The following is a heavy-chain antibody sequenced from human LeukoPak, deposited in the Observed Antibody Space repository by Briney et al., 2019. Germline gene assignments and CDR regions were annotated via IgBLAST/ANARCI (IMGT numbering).Heavy chain of an antibody. J-gene: IGHJ6*03. CDR3: ARAKSLVAMDV. CDR2: SRNRINT. V-gene: IGHV3-72*01. Sequence: PGGSLRLSCAASGFTFSDHYMDWVRQAPGKGREWVGRSRNRINTEYAASVKGRFTISRDDSKNSLYLEMNSLKTEDTAVYFCARAKSLVAMDVWGKGTTVTVSS. CDR1: GFTFSDHY.